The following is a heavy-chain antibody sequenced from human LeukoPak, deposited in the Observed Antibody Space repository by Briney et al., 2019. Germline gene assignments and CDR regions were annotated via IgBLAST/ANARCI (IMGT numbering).Heavy chain of an antibody. CDR2: IYYSGST. Sequence: PSETLSLTCAVYGGSFSGYYWSWIRQHPGKGLEWIGYIYYSGSTYYNPSLKSRVTISVDTSKNQFSLKLSSVTAADTAVYYCARDQGAAAGPIYGMDVWGQGTTVTVSS. CDR3: ARDQGAAAGPIYGMDV. CDR1: GGSFSGYY. V-gene: IGHV4-31*11. D-gene: IGHD6-13*01. J-gene: IGHJ6*02.